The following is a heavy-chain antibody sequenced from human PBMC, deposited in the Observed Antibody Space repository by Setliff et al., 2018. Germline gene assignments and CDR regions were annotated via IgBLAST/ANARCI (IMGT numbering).Heavy chain of an antibody. D-gene: IGHD6-13*01. Sequence: ASVKVSCKTSGYSFTSHYVHWVRQAPGQGLEWMGIINPGGLTSSSTQKFEGRVTMTRDTSTNTAYMELNSLTSNDTAVYYCARAGLAAAGRKGVFDHWGQGTLVTVSS. V-gene: IGHV1-46*01. CDR3: ARAGLAAAGRKGVFDH. CDR1: GYSFTSHY. CDR2: INPGGLTS. J-gene: IGHJ4*02.